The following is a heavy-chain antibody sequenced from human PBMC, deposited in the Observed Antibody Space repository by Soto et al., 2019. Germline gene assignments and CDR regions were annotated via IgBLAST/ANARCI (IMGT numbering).Heavy chain of an antibody. V-gene: IGHV2-5*02. CDR2: IYWDDDK. J-gene: IGHJ4*02. Sequence: GSGPTREPAQTLTLTCAFSGFSLTTTHMGVAWIRQPPGKALEWLALIYWDDDKRYSPSLKNWLAISKDTSRNRVVLTITNMNPEDTGTYFCAHAGDYDLLSFDHWGPGTLVTVSS. CDR1: GFSLTTTHMG. D-gene: IGHD4-17*01. CDR3: AHAGDYDLLSFDH.